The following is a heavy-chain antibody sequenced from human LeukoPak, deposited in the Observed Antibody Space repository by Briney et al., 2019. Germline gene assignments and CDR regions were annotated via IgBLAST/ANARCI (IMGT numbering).Heavy chain of an antibody. J-gene: IGHJ5*02. V-gene: IGHV3-21*01. CDR1: GFTLSNYD. Sequence: GGSLRLSCAASGFTLSNYDMNWVRQAPGKRLEWVSSISTSSRYIYYKDSVRGRFTISRDDANNSLCLEMNSLRAEDTAVYYCARADCSSSTCYLRRSWFDPWGQGTLVTVSS. D-gene: IGHD2-2*01. CDR3: ARADCSSSTCYLRRSWFDP. CDR2: ISTSSRYI.